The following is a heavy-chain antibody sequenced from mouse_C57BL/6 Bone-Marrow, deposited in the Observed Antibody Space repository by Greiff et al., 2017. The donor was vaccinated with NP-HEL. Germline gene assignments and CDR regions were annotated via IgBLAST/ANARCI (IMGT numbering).Heavy chain of an antibody. D-gene: IGHD2-2*01. CDR3: ARICGYGSAMDY. CDR1: GFTFSSYA. CDR2: ISDGGSYT. Sequence: EVHLVESGGGLVKPGGSLKLSCAASGFTFSSYAMSWVRQTPEKRLEWVATISDGGSYTYYPDNVKGRFTISRDNAKNNLYLQMSHLKSEDTAMYYCARICGYGSAMDYWGQGTSVTVSS. V-gene: IGHV5-4*01. J-gene: IGHJ4*01.